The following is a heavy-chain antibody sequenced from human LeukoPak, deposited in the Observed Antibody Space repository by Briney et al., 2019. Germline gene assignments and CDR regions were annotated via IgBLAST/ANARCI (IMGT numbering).Heavy chain of an antibody. Sequence: ASVKVSCKASGYTFTGYYMHWVRQAPGQGLEWMGWINPNSGGTNYAQKFQGRVTMTRDTSISTAYMELSRLRSDDTAVYYCARETDFYYDSSGYTVDGPYDAFDIWGQGTMVTVSS. CDR3: ARETDFYYDSSGYTVDGPYDAFDI. D-gene: IGHD3-22*01. J-gene: IGHJ3*02. CDR2: INPNSGGT. CDR1: GYTFTGYY. V-gene: IGHV1-2*02.